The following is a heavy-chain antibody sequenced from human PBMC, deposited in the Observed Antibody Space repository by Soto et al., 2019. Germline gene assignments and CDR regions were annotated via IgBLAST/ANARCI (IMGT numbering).Heavy chain of an antibody. V-gene: IGHV1-69*12. CDR1: GGTFSSYA. CDR2: IIPICGTA. Sequence: QVQLVQSGAEVKKPGSSVKVSCKASGGTFSSYAISWVRQAPGQGLEWMGGIIPICGTANYAQKFQGRVTIIADEATSTAYMELSRLRSEDTAVYYCAREVGSSGPQLGYWGQGTLVTVSS. J-gene: IGHJ4*02. D-gene: IGHD3-22*01. CDR3: AREVGSSGPQLGY.